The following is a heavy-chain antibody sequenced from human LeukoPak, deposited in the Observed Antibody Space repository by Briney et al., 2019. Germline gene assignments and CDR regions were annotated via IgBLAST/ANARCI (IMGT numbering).Heavy chain of an antibody. CDR1: GFTFSSYV. CDR2: ISYDGSNK. V-gene: IGHV3-30*18. CDR3: AKAGGSDTN. D-gene: IGHD3-16*01. J-gene: IGHJ4*02. Sequence: GGSLRLSCAASGFTFSSYVMHWVRQAPGKGLEWVAVISYDGSNKYYADSVKGRFTISRDNSKNTLYLQMNSLRAEDTAVYYCAKAGGSDTNWGQGTLVTVSS.